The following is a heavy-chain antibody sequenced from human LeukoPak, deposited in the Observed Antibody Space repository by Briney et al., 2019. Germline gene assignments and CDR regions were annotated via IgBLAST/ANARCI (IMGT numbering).Heavy chain of an antibody. CDR2: INSDGSST. D-gene: IGHD5-12*01. CDR3: ARMRSGYGPDY. V-gene: IGHV3-74*01. Sequence: GGALRLSCAASVFTFSSYWMHWVRQAPGKGLGWVSRINSDGSSTSYADSVKGRFTISRDNAKNTLYLQMNSLRAEDTAVYYCARMRSGYGPDYWGQGPLVTVSS. CDR1: VFTFSSYW. J-gene: IGHJ4*02.